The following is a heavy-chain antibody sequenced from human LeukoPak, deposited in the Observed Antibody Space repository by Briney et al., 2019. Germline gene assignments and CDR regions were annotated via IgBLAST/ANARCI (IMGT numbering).Heavy chain of an antibody. V-gene: IGHV4-39*01. CDR1: GGSISSNDYY. CDR2: IYYSGST. CDR3: ARAGGSSKNTRKNAFDI. D-gene: IGHD2-15*01. J-gene: IGHJ3*02. Sequence: SETLSLTCTVSGGSISSNDYYWDWIRQPPGMGLEYIGSIYYSGSTYYNPSLKSRVTISVDTSKNQFSLKLSSVTAADTAVHYCARAGGSSKNTRKNAFDIWGQGTMVTVSS.